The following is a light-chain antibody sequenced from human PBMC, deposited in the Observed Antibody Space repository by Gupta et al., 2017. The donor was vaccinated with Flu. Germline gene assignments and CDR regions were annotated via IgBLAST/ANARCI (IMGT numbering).Light chain of an antibody. V-gene: IGKV3-15*01. CDR1: QSVSSN. Sequence: EIVMTQSPATLSVSPGERATLSCRASQSVSSNLAWYQQKPGQAPRLLIYGASTRATGIPARFSGSGSGTEFTLTISSLQSEDFAVYYCQQYNNWPHGRYSFGQGTKLEIK. J-gene: IGKJ2*03. CDR3: QQYNNWPHGRYS. CDR2: GAS.